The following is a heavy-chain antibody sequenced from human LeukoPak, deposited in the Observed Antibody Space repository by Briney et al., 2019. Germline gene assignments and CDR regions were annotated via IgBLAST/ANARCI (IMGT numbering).Heavy chain of an antibody. V-gene: IGHV3-30*18. D-gene: IGHD5-18*01. J-gene: IGHJ4*02. CDR3: AKVPFSYSYGCYVDY. Sequence: GGYLTLSCAASGFTFSSYGMQWLRQAPGKGLEWVTVISYDGSNKYYADSVKGRFTISRDNSKNTLYLRMNSLRAEDTAVYYFAKVPFSYSYGCYVDYWGQGTLVTVSS. CDR1: GFTFSSYG. CDR2: ISYDGSNK.